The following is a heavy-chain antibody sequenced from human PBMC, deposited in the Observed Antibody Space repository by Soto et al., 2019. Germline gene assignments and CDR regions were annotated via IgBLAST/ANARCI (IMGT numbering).Heavy chain of an antibody. D-gene: IGHD3-10*02. V-gene: IGHV4-59*01. Sequence: SETLSLTCTVSGGSISSYYWSWIRQPPGKGLEWIGYIYYSGSTNYNPSLKSRVTISVDTSKNQFSLKLSSVTAADTAVYYCASSMFGELLMYWGQGTLVTVSS. CDR1: GGSISSYY. CDR2: IYYSGST. CDR3: ASSMFGELLMY. J-gene: IGHJ4*02.